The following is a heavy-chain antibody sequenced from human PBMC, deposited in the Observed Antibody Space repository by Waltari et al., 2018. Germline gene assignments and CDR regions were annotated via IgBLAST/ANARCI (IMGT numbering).Heavy chain of an antibody. D-gene: IGHD3-3*01. V-gene: IGHV1-69*08. Sequence: QVQLVQSGAEVKKPGSSVKVSCKASGGTFSSYTISWVRQAPGQGHEWMGRIIPILGIANHEQKFQGRVTITADKSTSTAYMELSSLRSEDTAVYYCARDDFWSGYPDYWGQGTLVTVSS. CDR1: GGTFSSYT. CDR2: IIPILGIA. CDR3: ARDDFWSGYPDY. J-gene: IGHJ4*02.